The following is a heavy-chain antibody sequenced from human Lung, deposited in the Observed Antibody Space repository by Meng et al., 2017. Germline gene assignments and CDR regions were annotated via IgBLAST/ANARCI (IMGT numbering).Heavy chain of an antibody. CDR1: GYTFPAYW. CDR2: IDPRSGDT. CDR3: VRDEDISAAGKLFGDY. Sequence: QVELVQSGGGVKNPGASVKVSCKPSGYTFPAYWLHWVRQAPGHGLDWMGRIDPRSGDTQYAQKFQGRVTMTRDTSISTTYMELSRLRSDDTAVYYCVRDEDISAAGKLFGDYWGQGTLVTVSS. V-gene: IGHV1-2*06. D-gene: IGHD6-13*01. J-gene: IGHJ4*02.